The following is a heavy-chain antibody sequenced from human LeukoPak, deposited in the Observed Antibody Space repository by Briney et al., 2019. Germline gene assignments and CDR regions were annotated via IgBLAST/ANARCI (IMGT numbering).Heavy chain of an antibody. Sequence: PSETLSLTCTVSGDSMNRYQWAWSRQSAVKGLEWIGYIYDNGNTNYNPSFKGRLSISLDTSKSQFFLTLTSVTAADTALYYCARTSGRGDFDYWGQGTVVTVSS. D-gene: IGHD1-26*01. CDR2: IYDNGNT. V-gene: IGHV4-59*01. CDR1: GDSMNRYQ. CDR3: ARTSGRGDFDY. J-gene: IGHJ4*02.